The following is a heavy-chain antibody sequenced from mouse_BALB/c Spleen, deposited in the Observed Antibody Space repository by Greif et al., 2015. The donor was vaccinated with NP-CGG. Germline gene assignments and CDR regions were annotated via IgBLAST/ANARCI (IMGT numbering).Heavy chain of an antibody. Sequence: VQLQQSGAELVKPGASVKLSCTASGFNIKDTYMHWVKQRPEQGLEWIGRIDPANGNTKYDPKFQGKATITADTSSNTAYLQLSSLTSEDTAVYYCARWGATSAMDYWGQGTSVTVSS. V-gene: IGHV14-3*02. J-gene: IGHJ4*01. CDR2: IDPANGNT. CDR3: ARWGATSAMDY. CDR1: GFNIKDTY. D-gene: IGHD3-1*01.